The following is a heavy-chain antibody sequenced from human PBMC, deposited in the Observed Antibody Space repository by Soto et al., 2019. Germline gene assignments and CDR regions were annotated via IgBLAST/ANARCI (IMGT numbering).Heavy chain of an antibody. Sequence: PSETLSLTCTVSGGSISSSSYYWGWIRQPPGKGLGWIGSIYYSGSTYYNPSLKSRVTISVDTSKNQFSLKLSSVTAADTAVYYCARDGGGPGPWGQGTLVTVSS. CDR3: ARDGGGPGP. J-gene: IGHJ5*02. V-gene: IGHV4-39*02. CDR2: IYYSGST. CDR1: GGSISSSSYY. D-gene: IGHD3-16*01.